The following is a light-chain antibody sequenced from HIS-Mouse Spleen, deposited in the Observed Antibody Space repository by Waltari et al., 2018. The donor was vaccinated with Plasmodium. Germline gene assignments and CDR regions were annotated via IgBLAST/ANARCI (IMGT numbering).Light chain of an antibody. V-gene: IGLV2-11*01. Sequence: QSALTPPRTVSGSPGQSVTISCTGTSSDGRGYNYFSWYQHHPGKAPKLMIYDVSKRPSGVPDRFSGSKSGNTASLTISGLQAEDEADYYCCSYAGSYTFVFGTGTKVTVL. CDR1: SSDGRGYNY. J-gene: IGLJ1*01. CDR3: CSYAGSYTFV. CDR2: DVS.